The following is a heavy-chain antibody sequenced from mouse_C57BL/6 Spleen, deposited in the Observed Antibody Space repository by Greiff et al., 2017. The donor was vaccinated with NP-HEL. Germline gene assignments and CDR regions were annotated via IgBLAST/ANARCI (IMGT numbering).Heavy chain of an antibody. Sequence: VQLQQSGAELVRPGASVKLSCTASGFNIKDDYMHWVKQRPEQGLEWIGWIDPENGDTEYASKFQGKATITADTSSNTAYLQLSSLTSEDTAVYYCTTWNYGSSYAWFAYWGQGTLVTVSA. CDR2: IDPENGDT. J-gene: IGHJ3*01. CDR1: GFNIKDDY. D-gene: IGHD1-1*01. CDR3: TTWNYGSSYAWFAY. V-gene: IGHV14-4*01.